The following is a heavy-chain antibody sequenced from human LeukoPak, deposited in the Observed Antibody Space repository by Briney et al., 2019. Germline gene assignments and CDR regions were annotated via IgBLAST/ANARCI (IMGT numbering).Heavy chain of an antibody. CDR3: ARGGSYSSGWKGGN. J-gene: IGHJ4*02. D-gene: IGHD6-19*01. CDR2: ISAYNGDT. CDR1: GYTFSNYG. Sequence: GASVKVSCKASGYTFSNYGINWVRQAPGQGLEWMGWISAYNGDTNYAQNFQGRVTMTTDTSTSTAYMELRSLTSDDTAVYYCARGGSYSSGWKGGNWGQGTLVTVSS. V-gene: IGHV1-18*01.